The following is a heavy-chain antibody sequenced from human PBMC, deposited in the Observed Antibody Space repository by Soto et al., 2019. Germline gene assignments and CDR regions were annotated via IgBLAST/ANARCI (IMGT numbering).Heavy chain of an antibody. Sequence: GGSLRLSCAASGFTFSSYAMSWVRQAPGKGLEWVSVISGSGDSTYYADSVRGRFTISRDNSKNTLYLQMNSLRAEDTAVYYCAKDKDDYDILTGPRGAFDIWGQGTMVTVSS. CDR2: ISGSGDST. J-gene: IGHJ3*02. CDR3: AKDKDDYDILTGPRGAFDI. D-gene: IGHD3-9*01. V-gene: IGHV3-23*01. CDR1: GFTFSSYA.